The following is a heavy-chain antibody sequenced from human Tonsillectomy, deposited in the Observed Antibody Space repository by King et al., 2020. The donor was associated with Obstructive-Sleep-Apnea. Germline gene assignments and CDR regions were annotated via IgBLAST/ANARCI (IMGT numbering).Heavy chain of an antibody. D-gene: IGHD1-1*01. CDR2: ISYDPSNK. Sequence: QVQLVESGGGVVQPGRSLRLSCAASGFSFSSYAMHWVCQAPGKGLEWVAIISYDPSNKYYADSVKGRFTISRDNSKSTLYLQMNSLRAEDTAVYYCARASGNNWDDAFDVWGHGTMVTVSS. V-gene: IGHV3-30-3*01. J-gene: IGHJ3*01. CDR3: ARASGNNWDDAFDV. CDR1: GFSFSSYA.